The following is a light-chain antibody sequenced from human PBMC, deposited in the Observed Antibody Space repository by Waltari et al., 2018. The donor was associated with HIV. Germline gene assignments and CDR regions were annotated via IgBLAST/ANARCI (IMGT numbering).Light chain of an antibody. J-gene: IGLJ1*01. V-gene: IGLV2-23*02. CDR3: CSYAGSRRV. CDR2: EVN. CDR1: SSDVGRYTL. Sequence: QSALTQPASVSGSPGQSITISCTGTSSDVGRYTLVSWYQQYPGKAPKLMIYEVNKRPSGISKRFSGSKSGNTASLTISGLQAEDEADYYCCSYAGSRRVFGTGTKVTVL.